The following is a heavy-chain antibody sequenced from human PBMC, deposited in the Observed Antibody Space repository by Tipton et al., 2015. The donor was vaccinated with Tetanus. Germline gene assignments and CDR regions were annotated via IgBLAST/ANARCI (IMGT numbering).Heavy chain of an antibody. CDR1: GGSINSGGYY. J-gene: IGHJ4*02. V-gene: IGHV4-31*03. Sequence: TLSLTCTVSGGSINSGGYYWSWIRQHPGKGLEWIGDIYFSGSTYYNPSLNSRVTISVDTSKNHFSLKLNSVTAADTAVYYCARDQARGARGWNYFDYWGQGPLVTVSS. D-gene: IGHD1-26*01. CDR2: IYFSGST. CDR3: ARDQARGARGWNYFDY.